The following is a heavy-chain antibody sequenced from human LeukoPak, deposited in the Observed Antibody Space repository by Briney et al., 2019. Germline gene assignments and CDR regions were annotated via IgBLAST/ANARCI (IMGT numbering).Heavy chain of an antibody. D-gene: IGHD2-8*01. Sequence: GRSLRLSCAASGFTFNRYGMHWVRQAPGKGLEWVAAITYDGSNSYYADSVKGRFTISRDNSKNTLSLQMNSLRAEDTAVYFCALGYCTSGRCYTGYWGQGTLVTVSS. V-gene: IGHV3-33*01. CDR3: ALGYCTSGRCYTGY. J-gene: IGHJ4*02. CDR1: GFTFNRYG. CDR2: ITYDGSNS.